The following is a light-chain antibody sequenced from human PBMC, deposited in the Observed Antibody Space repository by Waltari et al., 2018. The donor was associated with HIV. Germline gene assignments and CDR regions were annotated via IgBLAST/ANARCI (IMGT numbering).Light chain of an antibody. V-gene: IGKV1-39*01. J-gene: IGKJ1*01. Sequence: DIQMTQSPSSLSASVGDRVTITCRASQSISSYLNWYQQKPGKAPKLLSYAASSLQSGVPSRFSGSGSWTDLTLTISSLQPEDFATYYCQQSYSTSWTFGQGTKVEIK. CDR1: QSISSY. CDR2: AAS. CDR3: QQSYSTSWT.